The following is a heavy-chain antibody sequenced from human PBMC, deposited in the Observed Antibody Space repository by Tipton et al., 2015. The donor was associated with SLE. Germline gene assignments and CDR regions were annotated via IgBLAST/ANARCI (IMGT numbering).Heavy chain of an antibody. CDR3: ARDPETLTPFDI. CDR2: IYYNGRT. J-gene: IGHJ3*02. V-gene: IGHV4-39*07. Sequence: GLVKPSETLSLTCTVSGGSTSSTRHYWGWIRQPPGKGLEWIGSIYYNGRTYYNPSLQSRVTVSLDTSRNQLSLKLTSVTAADTAIYYCARDPETLTPFDIWGQGTMVTVSS. CDR1: GGSTSSTRHY.